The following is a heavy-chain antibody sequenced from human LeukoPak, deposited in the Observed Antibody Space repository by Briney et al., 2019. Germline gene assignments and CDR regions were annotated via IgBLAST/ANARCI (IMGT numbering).Heavy chain of an antibody. CDR1: GFTFSGYA. CDR3: AKGSEPYYDCYFDY. J-gene: IGHJ4*02. Sequence: GGSLRLSCAASGFTFSGYAMSWVRQAPGKGLEWVSAISGSGGSTYYADSVKGRFTISRDNSKNTLYLQMSSLRAEDTAVYYCAKGSEPYYDCYFDYWGQGTLVTVSS. CDR2: ISGSGGST. D-gene: IGHD3-22*01. V-gene: IGHV3-23*01.